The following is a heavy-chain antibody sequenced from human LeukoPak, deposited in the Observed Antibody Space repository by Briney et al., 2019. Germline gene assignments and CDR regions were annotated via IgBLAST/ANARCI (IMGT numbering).Heavy chain of an antibody. CDR1: EFTFNNYW. Sequence: GGSLRLSCAASEFTFNNYWMHWVRQAPGKGLVWVSRINSDGSHTDYADSVKGRFTISRDNAKNTLYLQMNSLRAEDTAVYYCARHSTFVGGATESIDYWGQGTLVTVSS. J-gene: IGHJ4*02. V-gene: IGHV3-74*01. CDR2: INSDGSHT. D-gene: IGHD1-26*01. CDR3: ARHSTFVGGATESIDY.